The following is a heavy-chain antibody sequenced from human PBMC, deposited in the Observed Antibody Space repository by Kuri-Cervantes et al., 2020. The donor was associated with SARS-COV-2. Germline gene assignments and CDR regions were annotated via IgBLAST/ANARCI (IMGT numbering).Heavy chain of an antibody. V-gene: IGHV1-69*13. Sequence: SVKVSCKASGGTFNNYAISWVRQAPGQGLEWMGGIIPVFTTPTYAQKFHGRVTLSADESTSTVYMELSSLTSEDTAMYYFACPHRYFDFWSGKTPFDNWGQGTLVTVSS. D-gene: IGHD3-3*01. CDR3: ACPHRYFDFWSGKTPFDN. CDR1: GGTFNNYA. CDR2: IIPVFTTP. J-gene: IGHJ4*02.